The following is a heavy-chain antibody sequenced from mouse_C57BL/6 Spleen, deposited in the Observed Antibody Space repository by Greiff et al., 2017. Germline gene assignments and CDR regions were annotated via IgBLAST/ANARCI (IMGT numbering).Heavy chain of an antibody. CDR3: ATTPDYFDY. V-gene: IGHV5-4*03. J-gene: IGHJ2*01. Sequence: EVKLQESGGGLVKPGGSLKLSCAASGFTFSSYAMSWVRQTPEKRLEWVATISDGGSYTYYPDNVKGRFTISRDNAKNNLYLQMSHLKSEDTAMYYCATTPDYFDYWGQGTTLTVSS. D-gene: IGHD1-1*01. CDR2: ISDGGSYT. CDR1: GFTFSSYA.